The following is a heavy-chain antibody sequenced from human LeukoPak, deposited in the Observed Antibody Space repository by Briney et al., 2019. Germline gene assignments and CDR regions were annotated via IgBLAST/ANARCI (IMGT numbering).Heavy chain of an antibody. J-gene: IGHJ6*02. D-gene: IGHD1-7*01. V-gene: IGHV4-39*01. CDR2: IYYSGST. CDR1: GGSMSSDGYY. Sequence: SETLSLTCTVSGGSMSSDGYYWSWIRQPPGKGLEWIGSIYYSGSTYYNPSLKSRVTISVDTSKNQFSLKLSSVTAADTAVYYCARGAPTGTTFYYYYGMDVWGQGTTVTVSS. CDR3: ARGAPTGTTFYYYYGMDV.